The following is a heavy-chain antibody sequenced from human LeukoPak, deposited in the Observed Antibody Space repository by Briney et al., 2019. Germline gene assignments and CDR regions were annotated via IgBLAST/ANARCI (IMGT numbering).Heavy chain of an antibody. Sequence: SETLSLTCAVYGGSFSGYYWSWIRQPPGKGLEWIGEINHSGSTNYNPSLKSRVTISVDTSKNQFSLKLSSVTAADTAVYYCARARPFFPYRYYDSSGYYYNPFGYWGQGTLVTVSS. D-gene: IGHD3-22*01. J-gene: IGHJ4*02. CDR1: GGSFSGYY. CDR2: INHSGST. CDR3: ARARPFFPYRYYDSSGYYYNPFGY. V-gene: IGHV4-34*01.